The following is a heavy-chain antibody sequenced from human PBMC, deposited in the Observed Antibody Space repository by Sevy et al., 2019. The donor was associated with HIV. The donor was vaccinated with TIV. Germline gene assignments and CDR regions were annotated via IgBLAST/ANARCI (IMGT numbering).Heavy chain of an antibody. Sequence: GGSLRLSCAASGFTFRNYAMNWVRQGPRKGLEWVSTISGSGKSTYYADSVKGRFTFSRDNSKNTLYLQMNSLRAEDTAVYYCTKDQGESSGYYPLGAFDIWGQGTMVTVSS. CDR2: ISGSGKST. CDR1: GFTFRNYA. V-gene: IGHV3-23*01. J-gene: IGHJ3*02. D-gene: IGHD3-22*01. CDR3: TKDQGESSGYYPLGAFDI.